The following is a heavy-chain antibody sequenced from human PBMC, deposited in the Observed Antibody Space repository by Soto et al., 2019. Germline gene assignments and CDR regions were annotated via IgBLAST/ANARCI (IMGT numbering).Heavy chain of an antibody. CDR2: ISSSSYI. CDR3: ARVPHYDFWSGRFNYYYYGMDV. Sequence: GGSLRLSCAASGFTFSSYSMNWVRQAPGKGLEWVSSISSSSYIYYADSVKGRFTISRDNAKNSLYLQMNSLRAEDTAVYYCARVPHYDFWSGRFNYYYYGMDVWGQGTTVTVSS. CDR1: GFTFSSYS. V-gene: IGHV3-21*01. D-gene: IGHD3-3*01. J-gene: IGHJ6*02.